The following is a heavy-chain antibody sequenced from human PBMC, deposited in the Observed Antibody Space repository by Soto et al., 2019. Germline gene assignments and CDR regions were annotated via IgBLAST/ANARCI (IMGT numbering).Heavy chain of an antibody. CDR3: SKGTEYGVVLMSAFDY. Sequence: PGGSLRLSCASSGFIFNSDWLHWVRQPPGKGLEWVSRINTDGTGTSYADSVTGRFTISRDNARNTIYLQMNNLRAEDTALYFCSKGTEYGVVLMSAFDYWGEGTLVTFAS. CDR1: GFIFNSDW. J-gene: IGHJ4*02. D-gene: IGHD3-3*01. CDR2: INTDGTGT. V-gene: IGHV3-74*01.